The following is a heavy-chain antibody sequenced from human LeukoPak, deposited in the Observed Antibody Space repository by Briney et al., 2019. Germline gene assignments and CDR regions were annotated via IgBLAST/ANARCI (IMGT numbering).Heavy chain of an antibody. CDR2: IYYSGST. Sequence: SETLSLTCTVSGGSISSYHWSWIRQPPGKGLEWIGYIYYSGSTNYNPSLKSRVTISVDTSKNQFSLKLSSVTAADTAVYYCATRYYGSGSYYNVEGMDVWGQGTTVTVSS. CDR3: ATRYYGSGSYYNVEGMDV. J-gene: IGHJ6*02. D-gene: IGHD3-10*01. V-gene: IGHV4-59*01. CDR1: GGSISSYH.